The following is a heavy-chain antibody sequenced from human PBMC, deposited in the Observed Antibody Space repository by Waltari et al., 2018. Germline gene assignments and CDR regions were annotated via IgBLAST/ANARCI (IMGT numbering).Heavy chain of an antibody. CDR3: ARVNFGAYDFWSGYYQNWFDP. V-gene: IGHV4-59*01. D-gene: IGHD3-3*01. J-gene: IGHJ5*02. CDR1: GGSISSYY. Sequence: QVQLQESGPGLVKPSETLSLTCTVSGGSISSYYWSWIRQPPGKGREWLWYIYYSGSATYHPSLKSRVTSSADTSKNQFSLKLSSVTAADTAVYYCARVNFGAYDFWSGYYQNWFDPWGQGTLVTVSS. CDR2: IYYSGSA.